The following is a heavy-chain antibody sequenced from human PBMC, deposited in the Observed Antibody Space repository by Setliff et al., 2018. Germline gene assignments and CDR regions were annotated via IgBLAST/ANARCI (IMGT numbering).Heavy chain of an antibody. CDR1: GFNFSSYA. CDR3: ARFACSGGSCYLSSSDY. CDR2: ISSRSTYI. V-gene: IGHV3-21*01. Sequence: SGGSLRLSCAASGFNFSSYAFNWVRQAPGKGLEWVSSISSRSTYIYYADSLKGRFTISRDNAKNSLYLQMNSLRAEDTAVYYCARFACSGGSCYLSSSDYWGQGTLVTVSS. D-gene: IGHD2-15*01. J-gene: IGHJ4*02.